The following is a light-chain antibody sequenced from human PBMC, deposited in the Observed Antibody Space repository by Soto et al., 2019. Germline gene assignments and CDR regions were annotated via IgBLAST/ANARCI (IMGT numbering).Light chain of an antibody. V-gene: IGKV3-11*01. Sequence: EIVLTQSPATLSLSPGERATLSCRASQSVSGSYLAWYQQKPGQAPRLLIYDASNRATGIPARFSGSGSGTDFTLTISSLEPEDFAIYYCQQRSNWPLTFGGGTKVEIK. CDR3: QQRSNWPLT. CDR1: QSVSGSY. J-gene: IGKJ4*01. CDR2: DAS.